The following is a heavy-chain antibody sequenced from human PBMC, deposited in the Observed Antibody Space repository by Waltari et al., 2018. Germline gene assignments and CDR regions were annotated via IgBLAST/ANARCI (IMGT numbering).Heavy chain of an antibody. V-gene: IGHV4-34*01. D-gene: IGHD4-17*01. Sequence: QVQLQQWGAGLLKPSETLSLTCAVHGGSFSGYYWSWIRQPPGKGLEWIGEINHSGSTNYNPSLKSRVTISVDTSKNQFSLKLSSVTAADTAVYYCARQGRYGDYGYWGQGTLVTVSS. CDR2: INHSGST. CDR3: ARQGRYGDYGY. J-gene: IGHJ4*02. CDR1: GGSFSGYY.